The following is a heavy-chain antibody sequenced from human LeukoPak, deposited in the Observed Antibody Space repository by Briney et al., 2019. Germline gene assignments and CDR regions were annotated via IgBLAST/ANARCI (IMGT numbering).Heavy chain of an antibody. J-gene: IGHJ4*02. CDR3: ASQALEVGGGFDY. CDR1: GGSISSTNW. V-gene: IGHV4-4*02. CDR2: IYHSGST. D-gene: IGHD1-1*01. Sequence: SETLSLTCAVSGGSISSTNWWSWVRQPPGKGLEWIGEIYHSGSTNYNPSLKSRVTISVDTSKNQFSLKLSSVTAADTAVYYCASQALEVGGGFDYWGQGTLVTVSS.